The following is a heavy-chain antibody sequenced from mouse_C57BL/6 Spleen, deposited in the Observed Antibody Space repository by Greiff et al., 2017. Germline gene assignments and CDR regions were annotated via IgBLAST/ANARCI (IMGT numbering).Heavy chain of an antibody. Sequence: VQLQQSGAELVRPGASVKLSCTASGFNIKDDYMHWVKQRPEQGLEWIGWIDPENGDTEYASKFQGKATITADTSSNTAYLQLSSLTSEDTAVYFTTTPTGRYYYAIDYWGQGTSVTVSS. J-gene: IGHJ4*01. V-gene: IGHV14-4*01. D-gene: IGHD1-1*01. CDR2: IDPENGDT. CDR1: GFNIKDDY. CDR3: TTPTGRYYYAIDY.